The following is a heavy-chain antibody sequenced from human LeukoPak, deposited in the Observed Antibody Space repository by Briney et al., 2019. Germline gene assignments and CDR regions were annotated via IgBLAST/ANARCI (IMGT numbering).Heavy chain of an antibody. CDR3: ARERYYYDSSGYYYNRLGFDY. CDR2: IYYSGST. V-gene: IGHV4-59*01. D-gene: IGHD3-22*01. CDR1: GGSISSYY. Sequence: SETLSLTCTVSGGSISSYYWSWIRQPPGKGLEWMGYIYYSGSTNYYPSLKRRGTISVDTSKNQLSLKLTSVTAADTAVYYCARERYYYDSSGYYYNRLGFDYWGQGTLVTVSS. J-gene: IGHJ4*02.